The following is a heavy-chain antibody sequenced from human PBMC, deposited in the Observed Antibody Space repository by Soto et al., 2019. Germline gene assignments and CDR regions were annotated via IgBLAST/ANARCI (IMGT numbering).Heavy chain of an antibody. CDR3: ARDGVIAVASPDYYYYGMDV. CDR1: GFTFSSYA. CDR2: ISYDGSNK. Sequence: QVQLVESGGGVVQPGRSLRLSCAASGFTFSSYAMHWVRQAPGKGLAWVAVISYDGSNKYYADSVKGRFTISRDNSKNTLYLQMNSLRAEDTAVYYCARDGVIAVASPDYYYYGMDVWGQGTTVTVSS. D-gene: IGHD6-19*01. V-gene: IGHV3-30-3*01. J-gene: IGHJ6*02.